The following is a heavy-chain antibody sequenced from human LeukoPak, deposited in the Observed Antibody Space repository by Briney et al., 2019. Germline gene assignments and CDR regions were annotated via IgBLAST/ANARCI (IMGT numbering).Heavy chain of an antibody. V-gene: IGHV3-7*05. Sequence: PGGSLRLSCAASGFTFSNYWMIWVRQAPGKGLEGVGNIKKDGSEKRYADSVRGRFSISRDNAQTSLYLQMNSLRAEDTAVYYCARASDPWLQLTWGQGTLVTVSS. J-gene: IGHJ5*02. CDR1: GFTFSNYW. CDR2: IKKDGSEK. D-gene: IGHD5-24*01. CDR3: ARASDPWLQLT.